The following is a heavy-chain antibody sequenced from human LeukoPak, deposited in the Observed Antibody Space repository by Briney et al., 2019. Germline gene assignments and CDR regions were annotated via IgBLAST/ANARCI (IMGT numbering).Heavy chain of an antibody. Sequence: SETLSLTCTVSGGSISNYYWSWIRQPPGKGLEWIGHIYYGGVTKYNPSLKSRITIPVDTSKNQFSLMLSSVTAADTAVYYCARFGITVVRGGKYYFDYWGQGTLVTVSS. CDR3: ARFGITVVRGGKYYFDY. D-gene: IGHD3-10*01. J-gene: IGHJ4*02. CDR2: IYYGGVT. V-gene: IGHV4-59*08. CDR1: GGSISNYY.